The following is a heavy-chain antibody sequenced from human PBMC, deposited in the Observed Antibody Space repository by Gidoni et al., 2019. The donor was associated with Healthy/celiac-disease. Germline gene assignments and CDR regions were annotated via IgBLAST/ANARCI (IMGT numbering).Heavy chain of an antibody. D-gene: IGHD6-6*01. Sequence: QVQLVESGGGLIKPGGSLRLPCAASGFTLSAYYMSWIRQAPGKGLEWVAYISSSSSYTNYADSVKGRFTISRDNAKNSLYLQMNSLRAEDTAVYYCAREPGSSSPYYYYGMDVWGQGTTVTVSS. J-gene: IGHJ6*02. V-gene: IGHV3-11*06. CDR1: GFTLSAYY. CDR3: AREPGSSSPYYYYGMDV. CDR2: ISSSSSYT.